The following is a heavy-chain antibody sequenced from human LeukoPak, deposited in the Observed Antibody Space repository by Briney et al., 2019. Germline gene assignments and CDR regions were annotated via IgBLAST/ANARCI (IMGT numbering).Heavy chain of an antibody. Sequence: PGGSLRLSCAASGFTFSDHYMSWIRQAPGKGLEWLSYITSSSTTTSYADSVKGRFTVSRDNAKNSLYLQMNGLRADDTAVYYCVRGPGPLFDPWGQGTLVTVSS. CDR2: ITSSSTTT. J-gene: IGHJ5*02. CDR3: VRGPGPLFDP. V-gene: IGHV3-11*01. CDR1: GFTFSDHY.